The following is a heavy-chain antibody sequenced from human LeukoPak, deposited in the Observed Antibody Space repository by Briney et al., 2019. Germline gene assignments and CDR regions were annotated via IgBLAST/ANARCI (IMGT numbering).Heavy chain of an antibody. Sequence: ASVKVSCKASGGTFSSYAISWVRQAPGQGLEWMGGIIPIFGTANYAQKFQGRVTITTDESTSTAYMELSSLRSEDTAVYYCARADYGGNPFGYWGQGTLVTVSS. CDR2: IIPIFGTA. CDR1: GGTFSSYA. D-gene: IGHD4-23*01. J-gene: IGHJ4*02. V-gene: IGHV1-69*05. CDR3: ARADYGGNPFGY.